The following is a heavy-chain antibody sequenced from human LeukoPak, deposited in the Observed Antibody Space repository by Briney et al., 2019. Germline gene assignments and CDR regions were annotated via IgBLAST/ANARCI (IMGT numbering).Heavy chain of an antibody. Sequence: ASVKVSCKASGYTFTSYGISWVRQAPGQGLEWMGWISAYNGNTNYAQKPQGRVTMTTDTSTSTAYMELRSLRSDDTAVYYCARRYQLLGYDAFDIWGQGTMVTVSS. CDR1: GYTFTSYG. J-gene: IGHJ3*02. CDR3: ARRYQLLGYDAFDI. V-gene: IGHV1-18*04. CDR2: ISAYNGNT. D-gene: IGHD2-2*01.